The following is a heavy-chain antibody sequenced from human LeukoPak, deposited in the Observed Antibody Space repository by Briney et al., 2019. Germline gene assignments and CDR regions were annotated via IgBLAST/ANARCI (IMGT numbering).Heavy chain of an antibody. J-gene: IGHJ6*03. CDR1: GGTFSSYA. Sequence: SVKVSCKASGGTFSSYAISWVRQAPGQGLEWMGRIIPIVGIANYAQKFQGRVTITADKSTSTAYMELSSLRSEDTAVYYCARGLLLGTGNYYYYYMYVWGKGTTVTVSS. CDR3: ARGLLLGTGNYYYYYMYV. D-gene: IGHD1-1*01. V-gene: IGHV1-69*04. CDR2: IIPIVGIA.